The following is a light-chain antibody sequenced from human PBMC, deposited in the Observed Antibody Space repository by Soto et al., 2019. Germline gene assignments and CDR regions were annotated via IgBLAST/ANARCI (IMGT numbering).Light chain of an antibody. CDR1: SSDVGGYNF. Sequence: QSALTQTASVSGSPGQSITISCTGTSSDVGGYNFVSWYQQHPGKAPKLIIHEVNNRPSGVSGRFSGSKSGNTAFLTISGLQAEEAAVYYCCSHCSSTTGMFGGGTKLTVL. CDR2: EVN. J-gene: IGLJ3*02. CDR3: CSHCSSTTGM. V-gene: IGLV2-14*03.